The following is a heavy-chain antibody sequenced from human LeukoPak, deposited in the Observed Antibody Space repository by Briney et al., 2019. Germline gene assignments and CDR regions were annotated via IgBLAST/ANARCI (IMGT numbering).Heavy chain of an antibody. CDR2: ISGRGGST. CDR3: AKSRGSWEYYFDY. V-gene: IGHV3-23*01. CDR1: GFTFSSYA. D-gene: IGHD6-19*01. Sequence: GGSLRLSCVASGFTFSSYAMSWVRQAPGKGLEWVAAISGRGGSTYYADSVKGRFTISRDNSKNTLYVQMNSLRAEDTAVYYCAKSRGSWEYYFDYWGQGTLVTVSS. J-gene: IGHJ4*02.